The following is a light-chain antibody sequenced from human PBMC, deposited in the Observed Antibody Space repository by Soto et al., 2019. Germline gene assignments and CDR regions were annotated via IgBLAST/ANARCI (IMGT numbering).Light chain of an antibody. CDR1: QSVSNNY. Sequence: EIVLTQSPGTLSLSPGERATLSCRASQSVSNNYLAWYQQIPGQSPRILIYGASSRATGIPDRFSGSGSGTDFTLTISRLEPEDFAVYYCQQYGSSPRTFGQGTKVDIK. J-gene: IGKJ1*01. CDR3: QQYGSSPRT. V-gene: IGKV3-20*01. CDR2: GAS.